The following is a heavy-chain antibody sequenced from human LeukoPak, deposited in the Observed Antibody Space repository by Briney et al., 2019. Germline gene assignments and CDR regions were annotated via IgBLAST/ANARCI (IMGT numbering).Heavy chain of an antibody. J-gene: IGHJ3*01. V-gene: IGHV3-74*01. Sequence: ETGGSLRLSCAASGLTYQNTWMHWIHQAPGKGLVWVSRIISDGITTTYADSVKGRFTISRDNAKNTLYLQMNSLRADDTAVYYCAADGEYAFLVWGQGTMVTVSS. CDR1: GLTYQNTW. CDR3: AADGEYAFLV. CDR2: IISDGITT. D-gene: IGHD2/OR15-2a*01.